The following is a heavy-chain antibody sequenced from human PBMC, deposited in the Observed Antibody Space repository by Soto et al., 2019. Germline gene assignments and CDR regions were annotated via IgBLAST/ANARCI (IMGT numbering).Heavy chain of an antibody. J-gene: IGHJ4*02. CDR2: INHSGST. D-gene: IGHD2-8*02. CDR1: GGSFSGYY. V-gene: IGHV4-34*01. CDR3: ARDKITGLFDY. Sequence: QVQLQQWGAGLLKPSETLSLTCAVYGGSFSGYYWTWIRQPPGTGLEWIGEINHSGSTNYNPSLKSXVTIAVDTSTNQFSLKLTSVTAADTAVYYCARDKITGLFDYWGQGTLVTVSS.